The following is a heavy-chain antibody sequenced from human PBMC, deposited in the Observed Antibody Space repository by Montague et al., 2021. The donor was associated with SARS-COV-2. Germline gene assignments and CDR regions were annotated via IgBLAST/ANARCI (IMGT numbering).Heavy chain of an antibody. CDR2: FTGGSGGST. CDR3: AKDRWGVPGPLDPFDY. CDR1: GFTFSSYA. V-gene: IGHV3-23*01. D-gene: IGHD3-10*01. Sequence: SQRLSCAASGFTFSSYAMSWVRQAPGKGLEWVSTFTGGSGGSTYYANSVKGRFTISRDSSKNTLYLQMNNPRAEDTAVYYCAKDRWGVPGPLDPFDYWGQGTLVTVSS. J-gene: IGHJ4*02.